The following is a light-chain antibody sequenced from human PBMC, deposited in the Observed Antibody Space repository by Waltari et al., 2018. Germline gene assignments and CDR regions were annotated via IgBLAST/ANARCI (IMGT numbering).Light chain of an antibody. CDR3: QQSYSTPPT. CDR2: AAS. J-gene: IGKJ1*01. CDR1: QSISSY. Sequence: DIQLTQSPSSLSASVAASVTITCRESQSISSYLNWYQQKPGNAPKLLLYAASSLQSGVPSRFSDSGSGTDFTLTISSLQPEDVATYYCQQSYSTPPTFGQGTKVEIK. V-gene: IGKV1-39*01.